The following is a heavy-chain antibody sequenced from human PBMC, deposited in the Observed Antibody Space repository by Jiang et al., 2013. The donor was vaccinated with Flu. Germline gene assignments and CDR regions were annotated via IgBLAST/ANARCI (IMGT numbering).Heavy chain of an antibody. CDR2: INPNSGGT. V-gene: IGHV1-2*02. CDR1: GYTFTGYY. D-gene: IGHD3-9*01. J-gene: IGHJ5*02. Sequence: QLVESGAEVKKPGASVKVSCKASGYTFTGYYMYWVRQAPGQGLEWMGWINPNSGGTNYAQKFQGRVSMTRDTSISTAYMELSSLRSEDTAVYYCASFLYCGNNTCYLGETYFFHSWGQGTLVTVSS. CDR3: ASFLYCGNNTCYLGETYFFHS.